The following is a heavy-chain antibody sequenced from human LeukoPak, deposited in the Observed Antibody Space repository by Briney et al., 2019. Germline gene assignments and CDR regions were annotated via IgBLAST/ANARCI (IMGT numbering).Heavy chain of an antibody. J-gene: IGHJ5*02. CDR1: GYTFTDYH. V-gene: IGHV1-2*02. Sequence: GASVTVSCKASGYTFTDYHLHWIRQAPGQGLEWMGWIHPNNGGTNYAQRFQGRVTMTRDTSVGIAYMELISLKSDDTAVYYCARFGSVPADPWGQGTLATVSS. D-gene: IGHD3-10*01. CDR2: IHPNNGGT. CDR3: ARFGSVPADP.